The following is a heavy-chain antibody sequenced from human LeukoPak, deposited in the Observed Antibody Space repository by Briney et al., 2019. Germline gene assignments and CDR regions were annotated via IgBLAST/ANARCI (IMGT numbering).Heavy chain of an antibody. V-gene: IGHV3-15*07. Sequence: GGSLRLSCAASGFTFINAWMNWVRQAPGKGLEWVGRIKSKTDGETTDYAAPVEGRFTISRDDSKYTLFLQMSSLKTEDTAVYYCSTSYLTVAGYYFDYWGQGTPVTVSS. CDR1: GFTFINAW. CDR3: STSYLTVAGYYFDY. J-gene: IGHJ4*02. CDR2: IKSKTDGETT. D-gene: IGHD6-19*01.